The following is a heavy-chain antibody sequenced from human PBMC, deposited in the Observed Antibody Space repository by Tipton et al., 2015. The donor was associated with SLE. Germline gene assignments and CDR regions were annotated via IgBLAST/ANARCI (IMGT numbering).Heavy chain of an antibody. V-gene: IGHV3-15*01. CDR3: TTPQGWSFDY. Sequence: SLRLSCAASGFTFSDAWMSWVRQAPGKGLEWVGRIKSKNDGGTTDYAAPVKGRFTISRDDSKSTLYLQMNSLKTEDTAVYYCTTPQGWSFDYWGQGTLVTVSS. CDR1: GFTFSDAW. D-gene: IGHD6-19*01. J-gene: IGHJ4*02. CDR2: IKSKNDGGTT.